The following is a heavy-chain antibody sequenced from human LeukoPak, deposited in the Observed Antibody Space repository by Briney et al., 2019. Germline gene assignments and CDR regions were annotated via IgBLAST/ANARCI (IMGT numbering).Heavy chain of an antibody. Sequence: GGSLRLSRAASRFTFSSYWMSWVRQAPGKGLEWVANIKQDGSEKYYVDFVKGRFTISRDNAKNSLYLQMNRLRAEDTAVYYCARDAPPYCSGGRCYSRYWGQGALVTVSS. CDR2: IKQDGSEK. V-gene: IGHV3-7*01. CDR3: ARDAPPYCSGGRCYSRY. J-gene: IGHJ4*02. D-gene: IGHD2-15*01. CDR1: RFTFSSYW.